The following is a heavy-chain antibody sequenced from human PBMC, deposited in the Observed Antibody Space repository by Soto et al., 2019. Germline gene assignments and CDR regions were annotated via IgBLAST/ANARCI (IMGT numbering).Heavy chain of an antibody. D-gene: IGHD3-3*01. J-gene: IGHJ3*02. V-gene: IGHV1-18*01. Sequence: GAAVKPCCKASGYTFTSYGISWVRQAPGQGLEWMGWISAYNGNTNYAQKLQGRVTVTTDTSTSTAYMELRSLRSDDTAVYYCARVGLITIFGVVTSGGALDIWG. CDR2: ISAYNGNT. CDR1: GYTFTSYG. CDR3: ARVGLITIFGVVTSGGALDI.